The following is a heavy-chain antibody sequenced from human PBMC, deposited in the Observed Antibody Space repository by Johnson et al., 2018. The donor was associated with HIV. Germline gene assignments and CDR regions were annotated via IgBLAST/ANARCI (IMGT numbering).Heavy chain of an antibody. CDR1: GFTFSDYY. Sequence: QVQLVESGGGLVKPGGSLRLSCAASGFTFSDYYMSWIRQAPGKGLEWVSYISSSGSTIYYADSVKGRFTISRDNSKNTLYLQMNSLRIDDTGVYYCAKDLGAAELTPDVFDLWGQGTMVTVSS. D-gene: IGHD1-7*01. CDR2: ISSSGSTI. CDR3: AKDLGAAELTPDVFDL. V-gene: IGHV3-11*04. J-gene: IGHJ3*01.